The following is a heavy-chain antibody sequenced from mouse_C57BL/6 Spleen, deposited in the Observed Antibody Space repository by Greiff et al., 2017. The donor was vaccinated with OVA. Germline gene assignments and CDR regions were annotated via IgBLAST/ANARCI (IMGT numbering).Heavy chain of an antibody. CDR2: IDPENGDT. D-gene: IGHD1-1*01. CDR3: TTRTVVAPFDY. CDR1: GFNIKDDY. J-gene: IGHJ2*01. Sequence: EVQLVESGAELVRPGASVKLSCTASGFNIKDDYMHWVKQRPEQGLEWIGRIDPENGDTEYATKFQGKATITADTSSNTAYLQLSSLTSEDTAVYYCTTRTVVAPFDYWGQGTTLTVSS. V-gene: IGHV14-4*01.